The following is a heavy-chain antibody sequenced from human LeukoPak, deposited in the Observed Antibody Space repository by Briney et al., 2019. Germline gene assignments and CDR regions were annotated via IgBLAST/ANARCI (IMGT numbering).Heavy chain of an antibody. V-gene: IGHV4-59*01. J-gene: IGHJ6*02. Sequence: SETLSLTCTVSGGSISSYYWSWIRQPPGKGLEWTGYIYYSGSTNYNPSLKSRVTISVDTSKNQFSLKLSSVTAADTAVYYCARDYSDYGDSRGGMGVWGQGTTVTVSS. D-gene: IGHD4-17*01. CDR3: ARDYSDYGDSRGGMGV. CDR2: IYYSGST. CDR1: GGSISSYY.